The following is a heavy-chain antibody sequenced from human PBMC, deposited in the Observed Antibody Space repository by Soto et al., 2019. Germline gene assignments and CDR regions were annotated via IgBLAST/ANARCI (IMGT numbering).Heavy chain of an antibody. V-gene: IGHV4-31*03. CDR1: DGSVSSDFYY. Sequence: QVQLQQSGPGLVKPSQTLSLTCSVPDGSVSSDFYYWHWIRQRPGKGLEWIGYIYYSGTTYYNPSLTGRVAISVDTSKNHLFLTLTSVTAADTAVYYCARGWQRVTGTGDSWGQGTLVTVSS. J-gene: IGHJ5*01. CDR3: ARGWQRVTGTGDS. D-gene: IGHD1-1*01. CDR2: IYYSGTT.